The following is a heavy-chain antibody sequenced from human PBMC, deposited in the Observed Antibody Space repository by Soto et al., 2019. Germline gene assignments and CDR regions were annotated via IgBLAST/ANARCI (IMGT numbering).Heavy chain of an antibody. CDR1: GFTVSNNY. CDR2: IYSGGYT. Sequence: EVQLVESGGGLIQPGGSLRLSCAVSGFTVSNNYMSWVRQAPGKGLEGVSVIYSGGYTAYGDSVKGRFTISRDNSKNTLSLQTQSRGAAAPAVFYGGARAGGGGYWGQGTLVTVSS. V-gene: IGHV3-53*01. J-gene: IGHJ4*02. CDR3: GARAGGGGY. D-gene: IGHD3-10*01.